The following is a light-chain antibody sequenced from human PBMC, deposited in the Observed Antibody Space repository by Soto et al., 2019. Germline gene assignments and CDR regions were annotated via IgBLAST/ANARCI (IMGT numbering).Light chain of an antibody. J-gene: IGKJ2*01. V-gene: IGKV1-39*01. CDR1: QTISIY. CDR3: QESDSFRYT. Sequence: DIRMTQSPSSLSASVGDRVTITCRASQTISIYLNWYQVKPGKAPNLLIYGATRLQTGVPSRFTRSRSGTEFSLTITSLQLEDLVTYFFQESDSFRYTFGQGTRLEIK. CDR2: GAT.